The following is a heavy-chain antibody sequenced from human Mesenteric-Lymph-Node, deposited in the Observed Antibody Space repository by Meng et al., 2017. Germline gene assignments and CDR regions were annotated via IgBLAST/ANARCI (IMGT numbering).Heavy chain of an antibody. Sequence: GESLKISCQGSGYTFTNYWISWVRQMPGKGLEWMGIIYPDDSDTRYSPSFQGQVTISADKSTSTAYLQWSSLKASDAAIYYCAKNVWFGEYNYFDSWGQGTLVTVSS. V-gene: IGHV5-51*01. CDR3: AKNVWFGEYNYFDS. CDR2: IYPDDSDT. J-gene: IGHJ5*01. D-gene: IGHD3-10*01. CDR1: GYTFTNYW.